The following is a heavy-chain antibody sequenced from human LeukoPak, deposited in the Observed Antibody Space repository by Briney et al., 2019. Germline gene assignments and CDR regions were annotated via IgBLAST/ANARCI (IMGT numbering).Heavy chain of an antibody. J-gene: IGHJ4*02. D-gene: IGHD2-21*01. V-gene: IGHV3-30*02. CDR2: IRYDGRNK. Sequence: PGGSLRLSCAASGFTFSSYGMHWVRQAPGKGLEWVAFIRYDGRNKYYADSVKGRFTISRDNSKNTLYLQMNSLRAEDTAVYYCAKEQPRGHIFDYWGQGTLVTVSS. CDR3: AKEQPRGHIFDY. CDR1: GFTFSSYG.